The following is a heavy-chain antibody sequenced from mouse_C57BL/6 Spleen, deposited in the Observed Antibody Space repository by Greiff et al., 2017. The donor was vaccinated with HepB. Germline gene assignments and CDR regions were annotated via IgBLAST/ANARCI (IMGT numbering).Heavy chain of an antibody. CDR3: ARFGYYGSSSDY. Sequence: QVQLKQSGAELVRPGTSVKVSCKASGYAFTNYLIEWVKQRPGQGLEWIGVINPGSGGTNYNEKFKGKATLTADKSSSTAYMQLSSLTSEDSAVYFCARFGYYGSSSDYWGQSTTLTVSS. V-gene: IGHV1-54*01. D-gene: IGHD1-1*01. CDR1: GYAFTNYL. CDR2: INPGSGGT. J-gene: IGHJ2*01.